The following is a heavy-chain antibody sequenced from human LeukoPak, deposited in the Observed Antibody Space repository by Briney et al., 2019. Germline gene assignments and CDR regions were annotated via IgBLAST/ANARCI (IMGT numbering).Heavy chain of an antibody. CDR3: ARDGVDIVVVIAHDAFDI. Sequence: ASVKVSCKASGNTFTSYGISWVRQAPGQGLEWMGWISAYNGNTNYAQKLQGRVTMTTDTSTSTAYMELRSLRSDDAAVYYCARDGVDIVVVIAHDAFDIWGQGTMVTVSS. V-gene: IGHV1-18*01. J-gene: IGHJ3*02. CDR2: ISAYNGNT. D-gene: IGHD2-21*01. CDR1: GNTFTSYG.